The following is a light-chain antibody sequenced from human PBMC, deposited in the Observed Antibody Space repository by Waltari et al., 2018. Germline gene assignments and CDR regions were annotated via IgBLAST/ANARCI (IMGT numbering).Light chain of an antibody. CDR2: AAS. V-gene: IGKV3-20*01. CDR1: HSVSSNN. Sequence: EIVLTQSPGTLSLSPGDRATLSCRASHSVSSNNLAWYQQKPGQAPRLLIYAASSSATGITDRFSGSGSGKDFTLTISRVEPEDFAVYYCQQYANSPRTFGQGTKVEIK. CDR3: QQYANSPRT. J-gene: IGKJ1*01.